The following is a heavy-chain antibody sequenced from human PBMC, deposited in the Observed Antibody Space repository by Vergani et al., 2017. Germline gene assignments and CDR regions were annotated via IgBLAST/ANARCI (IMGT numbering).Heavy chain of an antibody. Sequence: QVQLQQWGAGLLKPSETLSLTCAVYGGSFSGYYWSWIRQPPGKGLEWIGEINHSGSTNYNPSLKSRVTISVDTSKNQFSLKLSSVTAADTAVYYCARGQNYDFWSGYSPVDYYYMDVWGKGTTVTVSS. CDR1: GGSFSGYY. CDR2: INHSGST. D-gene: IGHD3-3*01. J-gene: IGHJ6*03. CDR3: ARGQNYDFWSGYSPVDYYYMDV. V-gene: IGHV4-34*01.